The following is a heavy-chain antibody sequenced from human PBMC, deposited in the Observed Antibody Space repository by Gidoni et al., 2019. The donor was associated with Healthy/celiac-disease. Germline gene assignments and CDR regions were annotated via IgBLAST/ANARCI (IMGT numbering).Heavy chain of an antibody. D-gene: IGHD3-10*01. J-gene: IGHJ4*02. CDR2: SYHSGST. CDR1: GGSISSSNW. CDR3: AREIIPRSGLYFDY. Sequence: QVQLQESGPGLVKPSATLSLTCAVSGGSISSSNWWSWVRQPPGKGLEWIVESYHSGSTNYNPSLKSRVTISVDKSKNQFSLKLSSVTAADTAVYYCAREIIPRSGLYFDYWGQGTLVTVSS. V-gene: IGHV4-4*02.